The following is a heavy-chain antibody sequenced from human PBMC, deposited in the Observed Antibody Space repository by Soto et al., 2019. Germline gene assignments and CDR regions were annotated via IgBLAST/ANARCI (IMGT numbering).Heavy chain of an antibody. CDR3: AKLGIVGAGGFDY. CDR1: GFTLSSYG. D-gene: IGHD1-26*01. CDR2: ISYDGSNK. V-gene: IGHV3-30*18. Sequence: QVQLVESGGGVVQPGRSLRLSCAASGFTLSSYGMHWVRQAPGKGLEWVAVISYDGSNKYYADSVKGRFTISRDNSKNTLYLQMNSLRAEDTAVYYCAKLGIVGAGGFDYWGQGTLVTVSS. J-gene: IGHJ4*02.